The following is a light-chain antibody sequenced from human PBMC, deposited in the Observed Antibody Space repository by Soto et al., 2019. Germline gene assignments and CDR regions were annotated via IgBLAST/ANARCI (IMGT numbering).Light chain of an antibody. CDR1: QSITIY. V-gene: IGKV1-39*01. CDR3: QQSYSTPPGT. CDR2: GAT. Sequence: DIQMNQSPSSLSASVGDKVTITCRTSQSITIYLNWYHHKPGIAPKLLIYGATTLQSGVPSRFSGSGSGTDFTLTISSLQPEDFATYYCQQSYSTPPGTFGQGTKVDIK. J-gene: IGKJ1*01.